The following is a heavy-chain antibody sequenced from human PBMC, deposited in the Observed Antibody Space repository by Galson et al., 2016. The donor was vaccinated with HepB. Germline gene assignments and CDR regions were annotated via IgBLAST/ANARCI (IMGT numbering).Heavy chain of an antibody. Sequence: SLRLSCAASGFTLNNYAMSWVRQAAGKGLEWVSAISGGDGRTYYADSVRGRFTISRDKFKNTLYLQMDSLRVEDTAIYYCAKARGQWLGFDPWGQGTLVTVSS. V-gene: IGHV3-23*01. D-gene: IGHD6-19*01. J-gene: IGHJ5*02. CDR3: AKARGQWLGFDP. CDR1: GFTLNNYA. CDR2: ISGGDGRT.